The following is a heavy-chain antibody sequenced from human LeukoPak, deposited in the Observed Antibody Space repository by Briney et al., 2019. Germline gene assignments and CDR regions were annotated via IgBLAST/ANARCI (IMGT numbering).Heavy chain of an antibody. J-gene: IGHJ4*02. D-gene: IGHD1-26*01. V-gene: IGHV1-18*01. CDR3: ARDPSGSYVLDYYFDY. CDR2: ISAYNGNT. CDR1: GYTFTSYG. Sequence: ASVKVSCKASGYTFTSYGISWVRQAPGQGLEWMGWISAYNGNTNYAQKFQGRVTITRDTSASTAYMELSSLRSEDTAVYYCARDPSGSYVLDYYFDYWGQGTLVTVSS.